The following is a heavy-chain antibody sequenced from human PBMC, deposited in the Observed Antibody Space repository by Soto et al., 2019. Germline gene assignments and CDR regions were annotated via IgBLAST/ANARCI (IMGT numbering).Heavy chain of an antibody. D-gene: IGHD4-17*01. CDR1: GFNFSSYA. J-gene: IGHJ4*02. CDR2: ISGSGGST. CDR3: AKDVPKRSSYTVTMYFDY. V-gene: IGHV3-23*01. Sequence: GGSLRLSCAASGFNFSSYAMSWVRPAPGKGLEWVSAISGSGGSTYYADSVKGRFTISRDNSKNTLYLQMNSLRAEDTAVYYCAKDVPKRSSYTVTMYFDYWGQGTLVTVSS.